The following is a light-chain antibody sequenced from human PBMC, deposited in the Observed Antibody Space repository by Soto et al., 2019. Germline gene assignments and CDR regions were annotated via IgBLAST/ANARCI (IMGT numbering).Light chain of an antibody. Sequence: EIVMTQSPATLSVSPGERATLSCRASQSIGSTLAWYQQKPGQTPRLLIYGASSRATGIPDRFSGSGSGTDFTLTISRLEPEDFAVYYCQQYGSSPITFGQGTRLEIK. CDR3: QQYGSSPIT. V-gene: IGKV3-20*01. CDR2: GAS. CDR1: QSIGST. J-gene: IGKJ5*01.